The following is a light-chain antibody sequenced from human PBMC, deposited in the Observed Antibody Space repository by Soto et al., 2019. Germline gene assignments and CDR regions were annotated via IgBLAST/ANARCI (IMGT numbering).Light chain of an antibody. CDR1: SSDVGGYNY. CDR2: EVS. V-gene: IGLV2-8*01. Sequence: QSVLTQPPSASGSFGQSVTISCTGTSSDVGGYNYFSWYQQHPGKAPKLMIYEVSERPSGVPDRFSGSKSGNTASLTVSGLQADDEADYYCSSYSGTNYHYVFGTGTKLPVL. CDR3: SSYSGTNYHYV. J-gene: IGLJ1*01.